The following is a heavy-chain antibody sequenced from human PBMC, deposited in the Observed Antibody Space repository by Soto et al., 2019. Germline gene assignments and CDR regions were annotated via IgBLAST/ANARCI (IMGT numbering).Heavy chain of an antibody. CDR2: ISYDGSKK. V-gene: IGHV3-30*18. CDR1: GFTFSSYG. D-gene: IGHD3-22*01. CDR3: AKGASSGYSRGFDP. Sequence: GGSLRLSCAASGFTFSSYGMHWVRQAPGKGLEWVAVISYDGSKKYYADSVKGRFTISRDNSKNTLYLQMNSLRAEDTAVYYCAKGASSGYSRGFDPWGQGTLVTVSS. J-gene: IGHJ5*02.